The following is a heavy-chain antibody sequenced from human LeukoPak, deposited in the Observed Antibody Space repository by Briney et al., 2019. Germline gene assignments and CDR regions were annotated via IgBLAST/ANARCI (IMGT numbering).Heavy chain of an antibody. CDR2: INHGGST. CDR1: GGSLSAYY. Sequence: PSETLSLTCAVYGGSLSAYYWSWIRQPPGKGLEWIGEINHGGSTNYNPSLKSRVTISIDTSKNQFSLKLSSVTAADTAFYYCARYLDYGGNSRVFQHWGQGTLVTVSS. D-gene: IGHD4-23*01. V-gene: IGHV4-34*01. CDR3: ARYLDYGGNSRVFQH. J-gene: IGHJ1*01.